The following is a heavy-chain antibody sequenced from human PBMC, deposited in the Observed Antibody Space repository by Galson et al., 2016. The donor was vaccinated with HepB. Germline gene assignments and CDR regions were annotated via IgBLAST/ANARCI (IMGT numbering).Heavy chain of an antibody. CDR2: VSSSGVNT. J-gene: IGHJ3*01. CDR1: GITFSSYG. V-gene: IGHV3-64D*06. CDR3: SLPASGTLAFDF. Sequence: SLRLSCAASGITFSSYGLHWVRQAPGKGLEYVSSVSSSGVNTHYADSVKGRFTSSRDNSKNTLCLQMSSLRTEDTAVYYCSLPASGTLAFDFWGQGTMVTVSS. D-gene: IGHD2-2*01.